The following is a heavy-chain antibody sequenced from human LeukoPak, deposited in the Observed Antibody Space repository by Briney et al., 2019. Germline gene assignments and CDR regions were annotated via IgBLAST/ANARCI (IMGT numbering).Heavy chain of an antibody. Sequence: GESLKISCKGSGYSFTSYWIGRARPMPGKGLEWMGIIYPGDSDTRYSPSFQGQVTISADKSISTAYLQWSSLKASDTAMYYCARRGQDGSGSYYFDYWGQGTLVTVSS. D-gene: IGHD3-10*01. CDR3: ARRGQDGSGSYYFDY. J-gene: IGHJ4*02. V-gene: IGHV5-51*01. CDR2: IYPGDSDT. CDR1: GYSFTSYW.